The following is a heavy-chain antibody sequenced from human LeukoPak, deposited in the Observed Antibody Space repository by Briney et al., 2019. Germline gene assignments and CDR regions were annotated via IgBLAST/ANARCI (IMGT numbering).Heavy chain of an antibody. CDR2: INPSGGST. J-gene: IGHJ4*01. CDR1: GYTFTSYY. D-gene: IGHD6-19*01. Sequence: APVKPCCTASGYTFTSYYMHWVRQAPGQGLEWMGIINPSGGSTIYAQKFPGRVTMTRDTSTSTGYMELSSLRSEDTAVYYCAREDSSGWYVFDYWGPGNLCSVSS. V-gene: IGHV1-46*01. CDR3: AREDSSGWYVFDY.